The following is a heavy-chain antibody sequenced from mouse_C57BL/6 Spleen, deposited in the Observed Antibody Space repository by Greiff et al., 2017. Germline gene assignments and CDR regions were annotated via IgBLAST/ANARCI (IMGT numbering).Heavy chain of an antibody. D-gene: IGHD2-4*01. V-gene: IGHV7-3*01. CDR1: GFTFTDYY. J-gene: IGHJ4*01. Sequence: EVKLMESGGGLVQPGGSLSLSCAASGFTFTDYYMSWVRQPPGKALEWLGFIRNKANGYTTEYSASVKGRFTISRDNSQSILYLQMNALRAEDSATYYCARYDYDDYARDYGGQGTSVTVSS. CDR2: IRNKANGYTT. CDR3: ARYDYDDYARDY.